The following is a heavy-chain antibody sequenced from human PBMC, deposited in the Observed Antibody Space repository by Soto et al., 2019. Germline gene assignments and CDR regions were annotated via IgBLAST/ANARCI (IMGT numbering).Heavy chain of an antibody. CDR1: GFTFSSYD. CDR3: ARVPSDEGGFEELSYYYGLDV. Sequence: EVQLVESGGGLVQPGGSLRLSCAASGFTFSSYDMHWVRQAPGKGLEWVSGITTAGETYYADSVKGRFTISRENAKKSFYLQMKSLRAEDTAVYYCARVPSDEGGFEELSYYYGLDVWGQGTTVTVSS. D-gene: IGHD3-10*01. CDR2: ITTAGET. J-gene: IGHJ6*02. V-gene: IGHV3-13*01.